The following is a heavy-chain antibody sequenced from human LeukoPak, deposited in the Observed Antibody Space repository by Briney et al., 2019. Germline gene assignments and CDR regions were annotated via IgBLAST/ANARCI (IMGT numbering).Heavy chain of an antibody. V-gene: IGHV3-23*01. Sequence: GGSLRLSCAPSLYSFSIDAMSRVRQAPGKGLDWVSAISGTGGDTFYADSVKGRFTISRDNSKNTLYLQINSLRAEDTAVYYCGKDVIRRAKYSFDSWGQGTLVTVSS. D-gene: IGHD3-10*01. CDR2: ISGTGGDT. CDR1: LYSFSIDA. J-gene: IGHJ4*02. CDR3: GKDVIRRAKYSFDS.